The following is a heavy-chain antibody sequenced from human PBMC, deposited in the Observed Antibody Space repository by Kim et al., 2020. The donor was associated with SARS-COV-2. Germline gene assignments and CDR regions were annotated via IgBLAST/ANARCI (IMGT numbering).Heavy chain of an antibody. CDR2: INYSGNT. CDR1: GGSISGGGYY. V-gene: IGHV4-31*03. Sequence: SETLSLTCSVSGGSISGGGYYWTWIRQHPGKGLEWIGYINYSGNTYYNPSLKSRLRISVDTSKSQFSLNLSSVTAADTAVYYCARDFFFAAATDGYFYYGMDVWGQGTTVIVSS. J-gene: IGHJ6*02. D-gene: IGHD2-15*01. CDR3: ARDFFFAAATDGYFYYGMDV.